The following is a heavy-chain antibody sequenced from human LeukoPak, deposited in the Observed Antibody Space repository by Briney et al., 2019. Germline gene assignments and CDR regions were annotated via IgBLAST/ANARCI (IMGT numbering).Heavy chain of an antibody. D-gene: IGHD2-15*01. V-gene: IGHV3-53*01. J-gene: IGHJ4*02. CDR3: ARTPCRSGGSCYLYFDY. Sequence: PGGSLRLSCAASGFTVSSNCMSWVRQAPGKGLEWVSVIYSGGSTYYADSVKGRFTISRDNSKNTLYLQMNSLRAEDTAVYYCARTPCRSGGSCYLYFDYWGQGTLVTVSS. CDR1: GFTVSSNC. CDR2: IYSGGST.